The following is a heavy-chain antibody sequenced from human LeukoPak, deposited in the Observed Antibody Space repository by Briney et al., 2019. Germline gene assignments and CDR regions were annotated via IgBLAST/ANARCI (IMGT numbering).Heavy chain of an antibody. V-gene: IGHV4-39*01. CDR1: GGSIGSSSYY. D-gene: IGHD3-22*01. CDR3: ARRRYYDSTGYLD. J-gene: IGHJ1*01. Sequence: PSETLSLTCTVSGGSIGSSSYYWGWIRQPPGKGLEWIGDVYYSGRTYSSPSLKSRVAISVDTSWNQFFLNLNSVTAADTAVYYCARRRYYDSTGYLDWGQGTLVTVSS. CDR2: VYYSGRT.